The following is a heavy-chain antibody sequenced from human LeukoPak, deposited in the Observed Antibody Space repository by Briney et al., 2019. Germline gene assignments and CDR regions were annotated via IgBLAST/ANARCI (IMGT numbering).Heavy chain of an antibody. CDR2: IYYSGST. CDR1: GGSISSSSYY. CDR3: ARASYSSGWYAGDDAFDI. Sequence: SETLSLTCTVSGGSISSSSYYWGWIRQPPGKGLEWIGSIYYSGSTYYNPSLKSRVTISVDTSKNQFSLKLSSVTAADTAVYYCARASYSSGWYAGDDAFDIWGQGTMVTVSS. D-gene: IGHD6-19*01. V-gene: IGHV4-39*07. J-gene: IGHJ3*02.